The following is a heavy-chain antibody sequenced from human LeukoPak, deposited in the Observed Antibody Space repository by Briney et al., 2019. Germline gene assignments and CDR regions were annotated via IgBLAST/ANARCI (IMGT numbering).Heavy chain of an antibody. Sequence: PGGSLRLSCAASGFTVSSNYMSWGRQAPGKGLEWVSVIYSGGSTYYADSVKGRFTISRDNSKNTLYLQMNSLRAEDTAVYYCARDRREYYDSSGHKQGDYWGQGTLVTVSS. CDR3: ARDRREYYDSSGHKQGDY. CDR1: GFTVSSNY. J-gene: IGHJ4*02. D-gene: IGHD3-22*01. V-gene: IGHV3-53*01. CDR2: IYSGGST.